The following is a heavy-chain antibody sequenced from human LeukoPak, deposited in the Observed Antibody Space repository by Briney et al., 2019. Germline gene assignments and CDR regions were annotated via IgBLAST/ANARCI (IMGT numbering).Heavy chain of an antibody. CDR3: ARGPLYHYDSSGPFDY. D-gene: IGHD3-22*01. J-gene: IGHJ4*02. CDR1: GYTFTSYY. Sequence: ASVKVSCKASGYTFTSYYMHWVRQAPGQGLEWMGIINPSGGSTSYAQKFQGRVTMTRDTSTSTVYMELSSLRSEDTAVYYCARGPLYHYDSSGPFDYWGQGTLVTVSS. V-gene: IGHV1-46*01. CDR2: INPSGGST.